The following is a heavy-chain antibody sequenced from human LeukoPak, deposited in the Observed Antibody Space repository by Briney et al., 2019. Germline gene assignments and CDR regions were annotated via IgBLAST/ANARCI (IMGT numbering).Heavy chain of an antibody. J-gene: IGHJ1*01. CDR1: GFTFRSYS. CDR2: ISSSSYYI. D-gene: IGHD2-2*01. Sequence: GGSLRLSCAVSGFTFRSYSMNWVRQAPGKGLEWVSSISSSSYYIYYADSVKGRFAISRDNAKNSLYLQMNDLRAEDTAVYYCARDEEEGYCSSTNCYPQYFQHWGRGTLVTVSS. V-gene: IGHV3-21*01. CDR3: ARDEEEGYCSSTNCYPQYFQH.